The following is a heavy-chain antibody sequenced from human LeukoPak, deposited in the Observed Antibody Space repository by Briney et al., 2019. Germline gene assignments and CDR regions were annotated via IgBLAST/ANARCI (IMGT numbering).Heavy chain of an antibody. D-gene: IGHD3-22*01. V-gene: IGHV3-21*01. Sequence: GGSLTLSCAASGFTFSIYRMHWVRQATGEGLEWVSYISSSSSYIYYADSVKGRFTISRDNAKNLLYVQMNSLRAEDTTVYHCARVSNYYDSSGFDYWGQGTLVTVSS. CDR2: ISSSSSYI. CDR3: ARVSNYYDSSGFDY. CDR1: GFTFSIYR. J-gene: IGHJ4*02.